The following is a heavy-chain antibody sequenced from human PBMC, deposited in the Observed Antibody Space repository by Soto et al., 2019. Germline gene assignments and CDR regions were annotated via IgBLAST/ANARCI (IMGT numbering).Heavy chain of an antibody. Sequence: SETLSLTCTVSGGSISSSSYYWGWIRQPPGKGLEWIGSIYYSGSTYYNPSLKSRVTISVDTSKNQFSLKLSSVTAADTAVYYCARLQVVGRSDYWGQGTLVTVSS. J-gene: IGHJ4*02. D-gene: IGHD2-2*01. CDR2: IYYSGST. CDR3: ARLQVVGRSDY. CDR1: GGSISSSSYY. V-gene: IGHV4-39*01.